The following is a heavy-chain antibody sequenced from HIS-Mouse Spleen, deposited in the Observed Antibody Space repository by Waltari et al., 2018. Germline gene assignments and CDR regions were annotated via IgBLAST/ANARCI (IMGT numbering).Heavy chain of an antibody. CDR3: AREIPYSSSWYDWYFDL. Sequence: QLQLQESGPGLVKPSETLSLTCTVSVGSISSSSYYWGWICQPPGKGLEWIGSIYYSGSTYYNPSLKSRVTISVDTSKNKFSLKLSSVTAADTAVYYCAREIPYSSSWYDWYFDLWGRGTLVTVSS. V-gene: IGHV4-39*07. J-gene: IGHJ2*01. CDR1: VGSISSSSYY. CDR2: IYYSGST. D-gene: IGHD6-13*01.